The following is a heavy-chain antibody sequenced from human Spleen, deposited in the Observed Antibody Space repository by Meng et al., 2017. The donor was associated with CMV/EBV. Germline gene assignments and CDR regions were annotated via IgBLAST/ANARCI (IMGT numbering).Heavy chain of an antibody. Sequence: SGFILSDRYMDWVRQAPGKGLEWVGRTRNKANSYSKENAASVKGRFTISRDGSKNSLYLQMNSLKTEDTAVYYCTRGGGSDREFDSWGQGTLVTVSS. CDR3: TRGGGSDREFDS. CDR1: GFILSDRY. J-gene: IGHJ4*02. D-gene: IGHD1-26*01. CDR2: TRNKANSYSK. V-gene: IGHV3-72*01.